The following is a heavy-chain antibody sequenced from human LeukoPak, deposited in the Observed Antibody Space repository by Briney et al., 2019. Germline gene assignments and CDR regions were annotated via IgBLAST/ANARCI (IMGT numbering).Heavy chain of an antibody. J-gene: IGHJ5*02. Sequence: SETLSLTCTLSGGSFSSYYWSWIRQPPGKGLEWIGYIYYSGSTNYNPSLKSRVTISVDTSKNQFSLKLNSVTAADTAVYYCARGATVTLQNWFDPWGQGTLVTVSS. V-gene: IGHV4-59*12. CDR2: IYYSGST. D-gene: IGHD4-17*01. CDR1: GGSFSSYY. CDR3: ARGATVTLQNWFDP.